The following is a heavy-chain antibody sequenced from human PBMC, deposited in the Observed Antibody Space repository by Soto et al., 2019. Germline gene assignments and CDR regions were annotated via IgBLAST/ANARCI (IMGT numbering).Heavy chain of an antibody. J-gene: IGHJ3*02. CDR3: ARRRGGSYPNDAFDI. Sequence: PGESLKISCKGSGYSFTSYWIGWVRQMPGKGLEWMGIIYPGDSDTRYSPSFQGQVTISADKSISTAYLQWSSLKASDTAMYYCARRRGGSYPNDAFDIWGQGTMVTVSS. CDR2: IYPGDSDT. CDR1: GYSFTSYW. D-gene: IGHD1-26*01. V-gene: IGHV5-51*01.